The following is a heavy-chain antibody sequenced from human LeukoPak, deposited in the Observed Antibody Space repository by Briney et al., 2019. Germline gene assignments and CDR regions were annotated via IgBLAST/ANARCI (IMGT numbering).Heavy chain of an antibody. V-gene: IGHV3-33*08. Sequence: HPGGSLRLSCAASGFTFSNFGLNWVRQAPGKGLEWVAFISDNGLRTYYLESVKGLFTISRDDSKNTLYLQMNGLRAEDTAVYYCARYDGYDLRYWGQGNLVTVSS. J-gene: IGHJ4*02. CDR3: ARYDGYDLRY. CDR1: GFTFSNFG. CDR2: ISDNGLRT. D-gene: IGHD5-12*01.